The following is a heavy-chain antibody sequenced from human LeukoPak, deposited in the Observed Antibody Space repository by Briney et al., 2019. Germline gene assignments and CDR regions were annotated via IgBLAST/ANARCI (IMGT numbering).Heavy chain of an antibody. CDR3: AKGPNSDFWSGYSHYMDV. V-gene: IGHV3-23*01. CDR2: ISGSGGST. CDR1: GFAFTNYV. J-gene: IGHJ6*03. Sequence: PGGSLRLSCAASGFAFTNYVWNWVRQAPGKGLEWVSGISGSGGSTYYAASVRGRFTISRDRSKNTVFLQMSSLRAEDTAAYYCAKGPNSDFWSGYSHYMDVWGKGTTAIVSS. D-gene: IGHD3-3*01.